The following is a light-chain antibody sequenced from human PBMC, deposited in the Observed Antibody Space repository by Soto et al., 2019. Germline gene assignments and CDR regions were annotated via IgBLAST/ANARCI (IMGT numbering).Light chain of an antibody. V-gene: IGKV3-15*01. J-gene: IGKJ1*01. CDR3: EQYNSWART. Sequence: EVVMTQSPATLSVSPGEGATLSCRASQSVGSNLAWYQQKAGQAPRLLVYDASTRATGIPARFSGSGSGTDFTLTISGLQSEDFAFYHGEQYNSWARTFGQGTEVEVK. CDR2: DAS. CDR1: QSVGSN.